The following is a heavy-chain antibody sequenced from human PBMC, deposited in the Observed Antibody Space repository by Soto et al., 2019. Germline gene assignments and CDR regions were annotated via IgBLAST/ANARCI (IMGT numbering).Heavy chain of an antibody. CDR2: INPNSGGT. D-gene: IGHD3-3*01. Sequence: GASVKVSCKASGYTFTGYYMHWVQQAPGQGLEWMGWINPNSGGTNYAQKFQGWVTMTRGTSISTAYMELSRLRSDDTAVYYCARGYDFWSGYYAQSDYYYGMDVWGQGTTVTVSS. V-gene: IGHV1-2*04. CDR1: GYTFTGYY. CDR3: ARGYDFWSGYYAQSDYYYGMDV. J-gene: IGHJ6*02.